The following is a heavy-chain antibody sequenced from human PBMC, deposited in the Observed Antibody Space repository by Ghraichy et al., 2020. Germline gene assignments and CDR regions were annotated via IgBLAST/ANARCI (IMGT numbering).Heavy chain of an antibody. V-gene: IGHV3-53*04. CDR1: GFTVSSNY. CDR2: IFSGGST. D-gene: IGHD4-17*01. J-gene: IGHJ4*02. Sequence: SLRLSCAASGFTVSSNYVSCVRQTPGKGLEWVSVIFSGGSTYYADSVKGRFTISRHNSKNTLYLQMNSLRAEDTAVYYCATGTQTTVTIFDYWGQGTLVTVSS. CDR3: ATGTQTTVTIFDY.